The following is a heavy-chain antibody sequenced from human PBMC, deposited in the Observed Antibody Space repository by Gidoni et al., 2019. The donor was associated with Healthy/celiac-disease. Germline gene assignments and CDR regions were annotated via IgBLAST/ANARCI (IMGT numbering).Heavy chain of an antibody. CDR2: IIPILGIA. D-gene: IGHD3-22*01. J-gene: IGHJ4*02. CDR1: AGTFSTST. CDR3: ARGSAAYYYDSSGYYYDY. V-gene: IGHV1-69*02. Sequence: HVQLVQSGAAVKKPGSSVKVSCKASAGTFSTSTISWVRQAPGQGLEWMGRIIPILGIANYAQKFKGRVTITADKSTSTAYMELSSLRSEDTAVYYCARGSAAYYYDSSGYYYDYWGQRTLVTVSS.